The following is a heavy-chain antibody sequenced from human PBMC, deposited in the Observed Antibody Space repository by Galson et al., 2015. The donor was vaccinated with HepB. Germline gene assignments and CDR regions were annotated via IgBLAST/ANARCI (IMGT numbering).Heavy chain of an antibody. D-gene: IGHD2-2*01. Sequence: QSGAEVKKPGESLRISCKGSGYSFTSYWISWVRQMPGKGLEWMGRIDPSDSCTNYSPSFQGHVTISADKSISTAYLQWSSLKASDTAMYYCARRYCSSTSCLNYYYYYGMDVWGQGTTVTVSS. CDR3: ARRYCSSTSCLNYYYYYGMDV. CDR1: GYSFTSYW. J-gene: IGHJ6*02. CDR2: IDPSDSCT. V-gene: IGHV5-10-1*01.